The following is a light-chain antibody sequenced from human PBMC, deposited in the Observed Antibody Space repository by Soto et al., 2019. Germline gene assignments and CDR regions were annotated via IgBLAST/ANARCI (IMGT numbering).Light chain of an antibody. CDR3: QHYGGMWA. V-gene: IGKV1-5*01. Sequence: DIQMTQSPSTLSASVGDRVTITCRASQSISNRLAWYQQKPGKAPKVVIYDASSLESGVPSRFSGSGSGTELILTINSLQPDDFATYCCQHYGGMWAFGQGTKVDIK. CDR2: DAS. CDR1: QSISNR. J-gene: IGKJ1*01.